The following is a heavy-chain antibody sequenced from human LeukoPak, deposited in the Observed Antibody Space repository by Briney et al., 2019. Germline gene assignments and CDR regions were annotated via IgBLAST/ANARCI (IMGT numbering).Heavy chain of an antibody. Sequence: GGSLRLSCADSGSNFEDYGMSWVRQAPGKGLEWVGRIKSKSDGGTTDYAAPVKGRFTISRDDSKNTLFLQVNSLKIEDTAVYYCTTVTLRPVGLWGQGTLVTVSS. CDR2: IKSKSDGGTT. CDR3: TTVTLRPVGL. V-gene: IGHV3-15*05. J-gene: IGHJ4*02. CDR1: GSNFEDYG. D-gene: IGHD3-10*01.